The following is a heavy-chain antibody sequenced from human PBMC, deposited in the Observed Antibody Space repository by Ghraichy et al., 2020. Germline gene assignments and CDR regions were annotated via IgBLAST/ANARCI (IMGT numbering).Heavy chain of an antibody. V-gene: IGHV3-21*01. CDR2: ISSDSAYI. CDR3: GKSVYGSGSTTGDY. J-gene: IGHJ4*02. CDR1: GFTFSIYS. D-gene: IGHD3-10*01. Sequence: GGSLRLSCAASGFTFSIYSMHWVRQAPGKGLEWVSSISSDSAYIYYADSVKGRFTTSRDNAKNSLYLQMNSLRADDTAVYYCGKSVYGSGSTTGDYWGQGTLVTVSS.